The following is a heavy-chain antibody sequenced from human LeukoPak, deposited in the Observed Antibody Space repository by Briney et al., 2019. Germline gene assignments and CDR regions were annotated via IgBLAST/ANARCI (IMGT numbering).Heavy chain of an antibody. CDR3: ARRSIARGKVDVIVFDY. D-gene: IGHD2-21*01. Sequence: PSETLSLTCTVSGGSMNDYCWSWFRQPPGKGLEWIGYIYYSGGTNSNPSLKSRVTMSVDTSKNQFSLKVRSVTAADTSVYYCARRSIARGKVDVIVFDYWGQGALVTVSS. CDR1: GGSMNDYC. J-gene: IGHJ4*02. CDR2: IYYSGGT. V-gene: IGHV4-59*08.